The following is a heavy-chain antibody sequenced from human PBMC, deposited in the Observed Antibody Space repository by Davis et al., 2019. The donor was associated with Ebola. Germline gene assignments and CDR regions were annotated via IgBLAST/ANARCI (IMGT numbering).Heavy chain of an antibody. Sequence: MPSETLSLTCTVSGDSISSGGYYWSWVRQHPGKGLEWIGYIYYSGSTYYNPSLKSRVTISVDTSKNQFSLKLSSVTAADTAVYYCARGRFFGVVIRRGYFDYWGQGTLVTVSS. D-gene: IGHD3-3*01. V-gene: IGHV4-31*03. CDR3: ARGRFFGVVIRRGYFDY. CDR1: GDSISSGGYY. CDR2: IYYSGST. J-gene: IGHJ4*02.